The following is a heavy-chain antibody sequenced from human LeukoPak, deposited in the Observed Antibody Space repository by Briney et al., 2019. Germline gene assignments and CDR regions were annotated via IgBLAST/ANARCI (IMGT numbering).Heavy chain of an antibody. CDR2: IIPIFGTA. J-gene: IGHJ6*03. D-gene: IGHD3-10*01. CDR3: ARCREGQGRAYYYYYMDV. CDR1: GGTFSSYA. Sequence: ASVKVSCKASGGTFSSYAISWVRQAPGQGLEWMGGIIPIFGTANYAQKFQGRVTMTRNTSISTAYMELSSLRSEDTAVYYCARCREGQGRAYYYYYMDVWGKGTTVTISS. V-gene: IGHV1-69*05.